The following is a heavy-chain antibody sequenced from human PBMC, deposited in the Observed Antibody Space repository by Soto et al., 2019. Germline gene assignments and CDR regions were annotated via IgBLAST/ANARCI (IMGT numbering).Heavy chain of an antibody. Sequence: QVQLVESGGGLVKPGGSLRLSCAASGFTFSDYYMSWIRQALGKGLEWVSYIGRSSSYTNYADSVKGRFTISRDNAKNSLYLQMNSLRAEDTAVYYCARDADILTGSDAFDIWGQGTMVTVSS. V-gene: IGHV3-11*05. CDR3: ARDADILTGSDAFDI. J-gene: IGHJ3*02. CDR2: IGRSSSYT. CDR1: GFTFSDYY. D-gene: IGHD3-9*01.